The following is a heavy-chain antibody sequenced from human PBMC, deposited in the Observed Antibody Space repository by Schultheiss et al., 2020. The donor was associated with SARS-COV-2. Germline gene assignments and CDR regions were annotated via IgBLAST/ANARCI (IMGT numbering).Heavy chain of an antibody. V-gene: IGHV4-4*02. D-gene: IGHD3-3*01. CDR1: GGSISSSNW. CDR2: INHSRST. CDR3: ARRGGGYDFWTGPFDY. Sequence: SETLSLTCTVSGGSISSSNWWSWVRQPPGKGLEWIGEINHSRSTNYIPSLKSRVTISVDTSKNQFSLQLSSVTAADTAVYYCARRGGGYDFWTGPFDYWGQGALGTVSS. J-gene: IGHJ4*02.